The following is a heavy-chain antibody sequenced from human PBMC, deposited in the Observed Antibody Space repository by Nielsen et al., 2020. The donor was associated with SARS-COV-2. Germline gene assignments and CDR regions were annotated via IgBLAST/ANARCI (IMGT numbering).Heavy chain of an antibody. D-gene: IGHD6-6*01. CDR2: INWNGGST. V-gene: IGHV3-20*04. CDR3: ARETFEYTSSFYDY. J-gene: IGHJ4*02. Sequence: GGSLRLSCAASGFTFDDYGMSWVRQAPGKGLEWVSGINWNGGSTGYADSVKGRFTISRDNSKNTLYLQMNSLRHDDTAVYYCARETFEYTSSFYDYWGQGTLVTVSS. CDR1: GFTFDDYG.